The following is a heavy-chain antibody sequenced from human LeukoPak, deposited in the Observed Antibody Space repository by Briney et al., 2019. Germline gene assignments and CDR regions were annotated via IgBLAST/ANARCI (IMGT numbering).Heavy chain of an antibody. D-gene: IGHD5-12*01. CDR2: ISYDGSNK. V-gene: IGHV3-30*18. Sequence: GESLRLSCAASGFTFSSYGMHWVRQAPGKGLEWVAVISYDGSNKYYADSVKGRFTISRDNSKNTLYLQMNSLRAEATAVYYCAKDEDYSGYDWGYFDYWGQGTLVTVSS. CDR1: GFTFSSYG. J-gene: IGHJ4*02. CDR3: AKDEDYSGYDWGYFDY.